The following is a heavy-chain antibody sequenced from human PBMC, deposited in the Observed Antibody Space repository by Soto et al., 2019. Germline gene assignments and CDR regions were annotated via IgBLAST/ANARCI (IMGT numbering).Heavy chain of an antibody. D-gene: IGHD3-10*01. J-gene: IGHJ4*02. CDR2: INHSGST. CDR3: ARARVYAYGSGSYYNN. V-gene: IGHV4-34*01. Sequence: SETLSLTCAVYGGSFSGYYWSWIRQPPGKGLEWIGEINHSGSTNYNPSLKSRVTISVDTSKNQSSLKLSSVTAADTAVYYCARARVYAYGSGSYYNNWGQGTLVTVSS. CDR1: GGSFSGYY.